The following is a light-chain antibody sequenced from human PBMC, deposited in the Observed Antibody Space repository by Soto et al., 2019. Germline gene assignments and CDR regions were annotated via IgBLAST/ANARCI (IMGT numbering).Light chain of an antibody. J-gene: IGKJ1*01. CDR3: QQSYSTPRT. CDR2: AAS. V-gene: IGKV1-39*01. Sequence: DIQMTQSPSSLSASVGDRVTITCRASQSISSYLNWYQQKPGKAPKLLIYAASSLQSGVPSRFSGSGSGTDFTLIISCLQPEDFATYYCQQSYSTPRTFGQGTKVEIK. CDR1: QSISSY.